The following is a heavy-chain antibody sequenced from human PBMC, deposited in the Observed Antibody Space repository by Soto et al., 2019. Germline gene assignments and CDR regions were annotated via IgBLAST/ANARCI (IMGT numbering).Heavy chain of an antibody. Sequence: QVQLVESGGGVVQPGRSLRLSCAASGFTFSSYGMHWVRQAPGKGLEWVAVISYDGSNKYYADSVKGRFTISRDNSKNTLYLQMNSLRAEDTDVYYGGKDLGGRDQQPFNWFDPWGQGTLVTVSS. CDR1: GFTFSSYG. CDR2: ISYDGSNK. CDR3: GKDLGGRDQQPFNWFDP. V-gene: IGHV3-30*18. D-gene: IGHD6-13*01. J-gene: IGHJ5*02.